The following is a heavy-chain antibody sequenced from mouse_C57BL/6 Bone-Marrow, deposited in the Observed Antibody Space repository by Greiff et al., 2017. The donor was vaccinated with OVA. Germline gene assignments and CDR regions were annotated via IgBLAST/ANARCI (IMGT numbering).Heavy chain of an antibody. CDR2: IYPGSGST. V-gene: IGHV1-55*01. D-gene: IGHD2-3*01. J-gene: IGHJ1*03. CDR1: GYTFTSYW. Sequence: QVQLQQPGAELVKPGASVKMSCKASGYTFTSYWITWVKQRPGQGLEWIGDIYPGSGSTNYNEKFKSKATLTVDTSSSTAYMQRSSLTSEDSAVYYCASDGYFYWYFDVWGTGTTVTVSS. CDR3: ASDGYFYWYFDV.